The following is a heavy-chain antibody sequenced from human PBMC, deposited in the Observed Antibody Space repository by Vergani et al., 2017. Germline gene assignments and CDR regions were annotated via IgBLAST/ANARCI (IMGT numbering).Heavy chain of an antibody. CDR3: AREGEEGYSRSWYSSGWPYYYYYGMDV. CDR2: ISYDGSNK. V-gene: IGHV3-30-3*01. CDR1: GFTFSSYA. D-gene: IGHD6-13*01. Sequence: QVQLVESGGGVVQPGRSLRLSCAASGFTFSSYAMHWVRQAPGKGLEWVAVISYDGSNKYYADSVKGRFTISRDNSKNTLYLQMNSLRAEDTAVYYCAREGEEGYSRSWYSSGWPYYYYYGMDVWGQGP. J-gene: IGHJ6*02.